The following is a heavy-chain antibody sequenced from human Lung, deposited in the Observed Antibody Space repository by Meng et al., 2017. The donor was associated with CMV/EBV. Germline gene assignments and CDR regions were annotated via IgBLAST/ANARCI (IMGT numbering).Heavy chain of an antibody. Sequence: EVQLVESGGDSVKPGGFLRLSCAGSGFNFSNAWMSWVRQAPGKGLEWVGRIKSKTDGETADYNAPVKGRFTISRDDSKNTLYLQMNSLKTEDTAIYYCIWNDLGDYWGQGTLVTVSS. D-gene: IGHD1-1*01. CDR3: IWNDLGDY. CDR2: IKSKTDGETA. CDR1: GFNFSNAW. V-gene: IGHV3-15*01. J-gene: IGHJ4*02.